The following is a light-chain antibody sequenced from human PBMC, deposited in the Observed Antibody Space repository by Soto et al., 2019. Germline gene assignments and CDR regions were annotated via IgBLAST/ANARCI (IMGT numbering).Light chain of an antibody. CDR3: SSCTSSSTLV. Sequence: QSVLTQPASVSGSPGQSITISCTGTSSDVGGYNYVSWYQQHPGKAPKLMIYDVSNRPSGVSNRVSGSKSGNTASLTISGLEAEDEADYYCSSCTSSSTLVFGGGTKLTVL. CDR1: SSDVGGYNY. J-gene: IGLJ3*02. CDR2: DVS. V-gene: IGLV2-14*01.